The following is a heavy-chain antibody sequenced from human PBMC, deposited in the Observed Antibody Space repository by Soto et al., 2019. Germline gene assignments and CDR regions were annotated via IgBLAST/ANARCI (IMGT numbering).Heavy chain of an antibody. CDR2: IKSKTDGGTT. Sequence: GSLRLSCAASGVTCINAWMNWVRQATGKGLEWVGRIKSKTDGGTTDYAAPVKGRFTISRDDSKNTLYLQMNSLETEDTAVYYCTTDPVTMIVVVPSSGWGQGTLVTVSS. J-gene: IGHJ4*02. V-gene: IGHV3-15*07. CDR1: GVTCINAW. D-gene: IGHD3-22*01. CDR3: TTDPVTMIVVVPSSG.